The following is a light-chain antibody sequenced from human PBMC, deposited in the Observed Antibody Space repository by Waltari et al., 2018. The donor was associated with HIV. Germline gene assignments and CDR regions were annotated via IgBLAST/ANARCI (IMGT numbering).Light chain of an antibody. CDR3: SSYAGSKNRVV. CDR2: DVY. Sequence: QSALTQSPSPSGSPGQSVPISCTGTTSDVGTSDYVSWYQQHPGAAPKLVIYDVYKRPSGVPDRFSGSKSGTTASLTVSGLQADDEASYYCSSYAGSKNRVVFGGGTFLTVL. CDR1: TSDVGTSDY. V-gene: IGLV2-8*01. J-gene: IGLJ2*01.